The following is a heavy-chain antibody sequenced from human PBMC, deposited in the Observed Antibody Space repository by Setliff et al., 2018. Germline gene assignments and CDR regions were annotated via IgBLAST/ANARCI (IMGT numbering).Heavy chain of an antibody. CDR1: GFTFSSYA. D-gene: IGHD2-15*01. J-gene: IGHJ4*02. Sequence: GESLKISCAASGFTFSSYAITWVRQAPGKGLEWVSMISGSAQTTYYADSVKGRFTISRDNSKNTVYLDVNSLRAEDTAVYYCAKRGPYCSGGTCHYYFDYWGQGTLVTVS. CDR2: ISGSAQTT. CDR3: AKRGPYCSGGTCHYYFDY. V-gene: IGHV3-23*01.